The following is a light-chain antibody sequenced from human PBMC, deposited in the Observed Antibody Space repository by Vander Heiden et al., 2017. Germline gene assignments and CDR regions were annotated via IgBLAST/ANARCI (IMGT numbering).Light chain of an antibody. CDR2: GAS. CDR1: QGISNY. J-gene: IGKJ1*01. V-gene: IGKV1-27*01. Sequence: DIQMTQSPSSLSASVGDRVTIPCRASQGISNYLAWYQQKPGKVPKLLIYGASTLQTGVPSRFSGSGSGTEFTLTISSLQPEDVATYYCQKYNSAGWTFGQGTKVEIK. CDR3: QKYNSAGWT.